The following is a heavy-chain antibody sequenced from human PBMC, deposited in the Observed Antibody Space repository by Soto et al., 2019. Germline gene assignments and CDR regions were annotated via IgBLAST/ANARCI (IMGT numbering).Heavy chain of an antibody. V-gene: IGHV4-31*03. CDR1: GGSISSGGYY. Sequence: PSETLSLTCTVSGGSISSGGYYWSWIRQHPGKGLEWIGYIYYSGSTYYNPSLKSRVTISVDTSKNQFSLKLSSVTAADTAVYYCASSDIVVVPAAKQSPAAWFDDWGQGTLVTVSS. CDR2: IYYSGST. CDR3: ASSDIVVVPAAKQSPAAWFDD. D-gene: IGHD2-2*01. J-gene: IGHJ4*02.